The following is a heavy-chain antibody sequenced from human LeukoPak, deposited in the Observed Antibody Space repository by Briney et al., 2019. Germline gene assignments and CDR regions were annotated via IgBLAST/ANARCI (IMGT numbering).Heavy chain of an antibody. D-gene: IGHD2-15*01. Sequence: GGSLRLSCAASGFTFSNFAMSWVRQAPGKGLEWVSAISGSGSSTYYADSVKGRFTISRDNSKNTLYLQMNSLRAEDTAVYYCAKSIRATLRPYSIQQVSPFPFDYWGQGTLVTVSS. CDR3: AKSIRATLRPYSIQQVSPFPFDY. CDR1: GFTFSNFA. V-gene: IGHV3-23*01. CDR2: ISGSGSST. J-gene: IGHJ4*02.